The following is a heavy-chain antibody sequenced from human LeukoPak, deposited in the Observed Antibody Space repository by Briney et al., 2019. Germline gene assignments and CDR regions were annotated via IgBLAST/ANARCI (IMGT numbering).Heavy chain of an antibody. D-gene: IGHD3-10*01. CDR2: IYPGDSDT. V-gene: IGHV5-51*01. J-gene: IGHJ6*03. Sequence: GESLKISCKGSGYSFSSYWIGWVRQLPGKGLEWMGIIYPGDSDTRYSPSFQGQVTISADKSISTAYLQWSSLKASDTAMYYCARLGGSGITIRRYYMDVWGKGTTVTISS. CDR3: ARLGGSGITIRRYYMDV. CDR1: GYSFSSYW.